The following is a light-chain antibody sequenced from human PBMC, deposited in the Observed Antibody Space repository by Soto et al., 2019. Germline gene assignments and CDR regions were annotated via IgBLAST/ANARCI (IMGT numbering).Light chain of an antibody. V-gene: IGLV2-23*01. J-gene: IGLJ2*01. Sequence: QSALTQPASVSGSPGQSITISCTGGSSDVGRCYLVSWYQQHPGKAPKLMIYEGSRRPSGVSDRFSGSNSGNTASLTISGLQAEDEADYYCCSYAGSSTLDVVFGGGTKLTVL. CDR1: SSDVGRCYL. CDR3: CSYAGSSTLDVV. CDR2: EGS.